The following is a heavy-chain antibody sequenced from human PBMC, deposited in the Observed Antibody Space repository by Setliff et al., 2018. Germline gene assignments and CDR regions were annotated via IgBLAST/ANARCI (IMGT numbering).Heavy chain of an antibody. CDR3: AGSRAWIPIFDS. J-gene: IGHJ4*02. D-gene: IGHD5-12*01. Sequence: GESLKISCVVSGVVFRNYHLNWVRQTPEKGLEWVSSFSGSNEYIKYADSVKGRFTISGDSAENAVYLQMNNLSAEDTAVYYCAGSRAWIPIFDSWGQGILVTVSS. CDR1: GVVFRNYH. V-gene: IGHV3-21*01. CDR2: FSGSNEYI.